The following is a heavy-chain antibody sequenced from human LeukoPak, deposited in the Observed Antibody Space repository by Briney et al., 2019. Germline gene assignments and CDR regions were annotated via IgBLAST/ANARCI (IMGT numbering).Heavy chain of an antibody. Sequence: SETLSLTCTVSGGSVSSGSYYWSWIRQPPGKGLEWIGYIYYSVSTNYNPSLKSRVTISVDTSKNQFSLKLSSVTAADTAVYYCASSHGSGSYSLDYWGQGTLVTVSS. CDR1: GGSVSSGSYY. D-gene: IGHD3-10*01. J-gene: IGHJ4*02. CDR2: IYYSVST. V-gene: IGHV4-61*01. CDR3: ASSHGSGSYSLDY.